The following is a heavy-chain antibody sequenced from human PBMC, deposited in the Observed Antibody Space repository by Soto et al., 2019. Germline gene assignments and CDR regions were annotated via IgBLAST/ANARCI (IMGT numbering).Heavy chain of an antibody. CDR3: ARAGYDILTGYSSFDY. D-gene: IGHD3-9*01. Sequence: ASVKVSCKASGYTFTSYAMHWVRQAPGQRLEWMGWINAGNGNTKYSQKFQGRVTITRDTSASTAYMELSSLRSEDTAVYYCARAGYDILTGYSSFDYWGQGTLVTVSS. CDR2: INAGNGNT. CDR1: GYTFTSYA. V-gene: IGHV1-3*01. J-gene: IGHJ4*02.